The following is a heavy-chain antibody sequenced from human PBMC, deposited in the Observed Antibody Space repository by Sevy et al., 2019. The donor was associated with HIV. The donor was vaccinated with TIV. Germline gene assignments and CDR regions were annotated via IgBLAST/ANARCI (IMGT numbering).Heavy chain of an antibody. V-gene: IGHV1-46*01. CDR2: LNPSHGGT. D-gene: IGHD3-16*01. Sequence: ASVKVSCKASGYTITRYYMHWVRQAPGQGLEWMGILNPSHGGTTYAQKFQGRVLMTRDTSTSTVYMELSSLRFDDTAVYYCASYTTGSRGDYWGQGTLVTVSS. J-gene: IGHJ4*02. CDR3: ASYTTGSRGDY. CDR1: GYTITRYY.